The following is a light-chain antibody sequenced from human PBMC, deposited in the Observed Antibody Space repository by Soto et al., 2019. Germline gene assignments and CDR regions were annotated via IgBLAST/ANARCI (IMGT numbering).Light chain of an antibody. CDR3: ATRDSSLSTGV. CDR2: ENN. J-gene: IGLJ3*02. V-gene: IGLV1-51*02. Sequence: QSVLTQPPSVSATPGQTVTISCSGSSSNIGNNYVSWYQQLPGTAPKHLIYENNKRASGIPDRFAGSKSGTSATLGVSGLQTGDEGDYYCATRDSSLSTGVFGGGTKLTVL. CDR1: SSNIGNNY.